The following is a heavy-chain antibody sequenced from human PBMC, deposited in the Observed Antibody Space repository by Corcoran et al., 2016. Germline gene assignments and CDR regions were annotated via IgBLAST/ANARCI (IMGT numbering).Heavy chain of an antibody. D-gene: IGHD3-22*01. J-gene: IGHJ5*02. V-gene: IGHV4-34*01. CDR1: GGSFSGYY. CDR2: INHSGST. CDR3: ARGPRIVGVITAFDP. Sequence: QVQLQQWGAGLLKPSETLSLTCAVYGGSFSGYYWSWIRQPPGKGLEWIGEINHSGSTNYNPSLKSRVTISADTSKNQLSLKLNYVTAPDTAVYDCARGPRIVGVITAFDPWGQGTLVTVSS.